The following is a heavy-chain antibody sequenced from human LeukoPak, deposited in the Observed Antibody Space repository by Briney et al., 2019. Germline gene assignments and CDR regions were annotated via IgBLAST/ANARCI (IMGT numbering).Heavy chain of an antibody. Sequence: ASVKVSCKASGYSFIDYAMHWVRQAPGQSLEWVGWISRGNDDTKYSQKFQGRVTITKDTSASTVYMELSSLRSEDTAVYYCARDWAPGSSPLDPWGQGTLVTVSS. CDR2: ISRGNDDT. V-gene: IGHV1-3*01. D-gene: IGHD3-10*01. CDR3: ARDWAPGSSPLDP. CDR1: GYSFIDYA. J-gene: IGHJ5*02.